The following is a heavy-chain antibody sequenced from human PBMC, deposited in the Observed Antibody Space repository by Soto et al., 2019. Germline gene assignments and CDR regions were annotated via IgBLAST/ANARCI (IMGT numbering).Heavy chain of an antibody. CDR1: GYTFTTSD. Sequence: ASVKVSCKASGYTFTTSDIHWVRQATGQGLEWMGWMNPNNYNTGYAQKFKGRVTMTRNTSISTAYMELSSLRSEDTAVYYCARATQSDGCDYWGQGSLVTVSS. CDR3: ARATQSDGCDY. V-gene: IGHV1-8*01. CDR2: MNPNNYNT. J-gene: IGHJ4*02. D-gene: IGHD3-10*01.